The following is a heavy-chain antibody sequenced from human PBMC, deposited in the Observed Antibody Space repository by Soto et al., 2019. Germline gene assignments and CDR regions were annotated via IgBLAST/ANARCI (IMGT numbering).Heavy chain of an antibody. J-gene: IGHJ4*02. CDR2: GSHDGRNT. V-gene: IGHV3-30*18. D-gene: IGHD6-19*01. CDR1: GFTFSDYA. CDR3: AKGGRQWLVTSDFNY. Sequence: VQLVESGGGVVQPGRSLRLSCAASGFTFSDYAMHWVRQAPGKGLEWVAVGSHDGRNTHYADSVKGRFTITRDSSKYTVSLEMTSVRAEDTAVYYCAKGGRQWLVTSDFNYWGQGALVTVSS.